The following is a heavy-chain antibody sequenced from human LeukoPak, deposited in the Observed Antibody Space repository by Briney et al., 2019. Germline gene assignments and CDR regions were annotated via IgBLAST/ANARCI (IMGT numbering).Heavy chain of an antibody. D-gene: IGHD3-3*01. Sequence: GGSLRLSCAASGFTFDDYAMHWVRQAPGKGLEWVSGISWNSGSIGYADSVKGRFTISRDNAKNSLYLQMNSLRAEDTALYYCAKADRGFLEWLLVPFDYWGQGTLVTVSS. CDR2: ISWNSGSI. J-gene: IGHJ4*02. CDR3: AKADRGFLEWLLVPFDY. CDR1: GFTFDDYA. V-gene: IGHV3-9*01.